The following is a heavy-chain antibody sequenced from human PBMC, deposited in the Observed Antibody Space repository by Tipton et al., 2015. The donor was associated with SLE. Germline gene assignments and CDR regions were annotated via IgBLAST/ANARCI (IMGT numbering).Heavy chain of an antibody. CDR2: ISSSSSTI. CDR3: ARDYSNYPYYYYYYMDV. Sequence: SLRLSCAASGFTFSSYAMSWVRQAPGKGLEWVSYISSSSSTIYYADSVKGRFTISRDNAKNSLYLQMNSLRAEDTAVYYCARDYSNYPYYYYYYMDVWGKGTTVTVSS. V-gene: IGHV3-48*01. D-gene: IGHD4-11*01. J-gene: IGHJ6*03. CDR1: GFTFSSYA.